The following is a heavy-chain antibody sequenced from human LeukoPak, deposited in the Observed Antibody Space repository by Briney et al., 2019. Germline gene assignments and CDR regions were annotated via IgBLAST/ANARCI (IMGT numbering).Heavy chain of an antibody. D-gene: IGHD3-10*01. CDR2: ISGSVGST. Sequence: GGSLRLSCAASGFPFSSYAMSWVRQAPGKGLEWVSAISGSVGSTYYADSVKGRFTISRDNSKNTLYLQMNSLRAEDTAVYYCAKERSGSYYGYYFDYWGQGPLVTVSS. V-gene: IGHV3-23*01. J-gene: IGHJ4*02. CDR3: AKERSGSYYGYYFDY. CDR1: GFPFSSYA.